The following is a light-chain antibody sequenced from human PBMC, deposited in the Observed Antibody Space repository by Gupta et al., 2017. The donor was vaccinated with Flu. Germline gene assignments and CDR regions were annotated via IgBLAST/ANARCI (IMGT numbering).Light chain of an antibody. CDR1: QGISSW. Sequence: DIRMTQSPSSVSASVGDRVTITCRASQGISSWLAWYQQKPRKAPKLLISAASSLQRGVPSRCSGSGVGTDFNLTISSRQPEDFATYYCQQANSVDPQFTFGHGTKVEIK. CDR3: QQANSVDPQFT. V-gene: IGKV1-12*01. J-gene: IGKJ3*01. CDR2: AAS.